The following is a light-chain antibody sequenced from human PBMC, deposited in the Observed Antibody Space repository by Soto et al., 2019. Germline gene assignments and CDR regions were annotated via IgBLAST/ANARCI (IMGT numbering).Light chain of an antibody. CDR1: QTVSGSQ. V-gene: IGKV3D-15*01. CDR2: DAS. J-gene: IGKJ5*01. CDR3: QQYNNWPPIT. Sequence: EIELTQSPGTLSLSPGERATLSCRASQTVSGSQLAWYQQRPGQPPRLLIFDASRRATGIPDRFSGSGSGTEFTLTISSLQSEDFAVYYCQQYNNWPPITFGQGTRLEIK.